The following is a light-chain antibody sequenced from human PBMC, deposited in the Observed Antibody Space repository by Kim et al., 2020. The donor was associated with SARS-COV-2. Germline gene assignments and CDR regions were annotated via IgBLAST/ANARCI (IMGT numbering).Light chain of an antibody. CDR3: QAWDSSINWV. CDR2: QDT. V-gene: IGLV3-1*01. Sequence: SYELTQPLSVSVSAGQTASITCSGDKLGDKYVCWYQQKAGQSPVLVIYQDTKRPSGIPERFSGSNSGNTATLTISGTQAMDEADYYCQAWDSSINWVFGG. CDR1: KLGDKY. J-gene: IGLJ3*02.